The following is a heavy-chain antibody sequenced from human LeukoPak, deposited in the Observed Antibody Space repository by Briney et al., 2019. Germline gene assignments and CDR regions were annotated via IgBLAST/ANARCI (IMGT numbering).Heavy chain of an antibody. J-gene: IGHJ6*03. Sequence: PGGSLRLSCAASGFTFSSYSMNWVRQAPGKGLEWVSYISSSSSTIYYADSMKGRFTISRDNAKNSLYLQMNSLRAEDTALYYCARGYCSSTSCSLQYYYYYMDVWGKGTTVTVSS. CDR2: ISSSSSTI. D-gene: IGHD2-2*01. V-gene: IGHV3-48*04. CDR3: ARGYCSSTSCSLQYYYYYMDV. CDR1: GFTFSSYS.